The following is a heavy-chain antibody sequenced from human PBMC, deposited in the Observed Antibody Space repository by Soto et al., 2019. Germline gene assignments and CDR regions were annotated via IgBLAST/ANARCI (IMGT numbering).Heavy chain of an antibody. CDR2: MNPNSGNT. CDR1: GYTFTSYD. D-gene: IGHD4-17*01. CDR3: ASASLYGDYGGYIDV. J-gene: IGHJ6*03. Sequence: QVQLVQSGAEVKKPGASVKVSCKASGYTFTSYDITWVRQATGQGLEWMRWMNPNSGNTGYAQKFQGRVTMTRNTSRNTAYMELSSLSSEDTAVYYCASASLYGDYGGYIDVWGKGTTVTVSS. V-gene: IGHV1-8*01.